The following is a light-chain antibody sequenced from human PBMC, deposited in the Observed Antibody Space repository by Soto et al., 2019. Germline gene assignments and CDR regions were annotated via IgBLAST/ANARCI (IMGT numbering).Light chain of an antibody. CDR2: DVN. CDR1: SSDIGASNY. Sequence: QSALTQPASVSGSPGQSITISCTGTSSDIGASNYVSWYRQHPGQAPKLMISDVNNRPSGISDRFSGSKSVNTASLTISGLQAEDEADYYCYSWNSNSDTHYVFGTGTKLTVL. CDR3: YSWNSNSDTHYV. J-gene: IGLJ1*01. V-gene: IGLV2-14*03.